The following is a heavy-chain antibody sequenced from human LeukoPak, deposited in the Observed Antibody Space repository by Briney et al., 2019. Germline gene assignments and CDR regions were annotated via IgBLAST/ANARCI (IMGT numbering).Heavy chain of an antibody. Sequence: PGGSLRLSCAASGFTVSSNYMSWVRQAPGKGLEWVSTISGSGGSTYYADSVKGRFTISRDNSKNTLYLQMNSLRAEDTAVYYCANSLAVAGPFDYWGQGTLVTVSS. CDR2: ISGSGGST. V-gene: IGHV3-23*01. J-gene: IGHJ4*02. D-gene: IGHD6-19*01. CDR3: ANSLAVAGPFDY. CDR1: GFTVSSNY.